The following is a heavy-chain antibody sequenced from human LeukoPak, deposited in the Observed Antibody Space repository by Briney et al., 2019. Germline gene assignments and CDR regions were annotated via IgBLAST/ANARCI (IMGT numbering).Heavy chain of an antibody. V-gene: IGHV3-74*01. CDR2: ILNDGSAT. Sequence: PGGSLRLPCAASGFTFSDYWMHWVRHVPGKGLVWVARILNDGSATTYADFVKGRFTISRDNAKNTLYLQMNSLRVEDTAVYYCAREADGAHNWYLDLWGRGTLVPVSS. CDR1: GFTFSDYW. CDR3: AREADGAHNWYLDL. J-gene: IGHJ2*01. D-gene: IGHD4/OR15-4a*01.